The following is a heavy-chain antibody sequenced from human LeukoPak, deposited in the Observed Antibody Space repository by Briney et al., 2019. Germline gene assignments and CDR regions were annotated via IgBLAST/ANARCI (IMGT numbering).Heavy chain of an antibody. CDR3: ARGVYSSGYYYYFDY. Sequence: SETLSLTCAVYGGSFSGYYWSRIRQPPGKGLEWIGEINHSGSTNYNPSLKSRVTISVDTSKNQFSLKLSSVTAADTAVYYCARGVYSSGYYYYFDYWGQGTLVTVSS. CDR1: GGSFSGYY. CDR2: INHSGST. V-gene: IGHV4-34*01. J-gene: IGHJ4*02. D-gene: IGHD3-22*01.